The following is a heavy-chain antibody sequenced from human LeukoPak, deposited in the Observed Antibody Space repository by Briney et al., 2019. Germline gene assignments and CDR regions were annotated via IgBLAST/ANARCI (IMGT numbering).Heavy chain of an antibody. J-gene: IGHJ3*02. CDR1: GFTFRSYA. CDR2: ISGSGGNT. V-gene: IGHV3-23*01. CDR3: AKSTLAWVGRGAFDI. D-gene: IGHD2-15*01. Sequence: TGGSLRLSCAASGFTFRSYAMSWVRQAPGKGLEWVSVISGSGGNTYYADSVKGRFTISRDNSKNTLYLQMNSLRAEDTAVYYCAKSTLAWVGRGAFDIWGQGTMVTVSS.